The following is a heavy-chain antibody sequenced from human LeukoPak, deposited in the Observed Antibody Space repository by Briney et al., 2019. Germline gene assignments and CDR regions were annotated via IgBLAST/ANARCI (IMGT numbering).Heavy chain of an antibody. CDR1: GGSISSYY. D-gene: IGHD3-3*01. Sequence: SETLSLTCTASGGSISSYYGSWIRQPPGQGLEWIGYIYYSGSTNYNPSLKSRVTISVDTSKNQFSLKLSSVTAADTAVYYCARVGTYYDFWSGIREYYFDYWGQGTLVTVSS. CDR2: IYYSGST. CDR3: ARVGTYYDFWSGIREYYFDY. V-gene: IGHV4-59*01. J-gene: IGHJ4*02.